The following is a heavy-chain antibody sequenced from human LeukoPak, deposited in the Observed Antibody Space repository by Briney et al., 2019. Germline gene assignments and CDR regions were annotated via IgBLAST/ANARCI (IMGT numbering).Heavy chain of an antibody. CDR2: IYYSGST. J-gene: IGHJ4*02. CDR1: GGSISSYY. D-gene: IGHD4-11*01. CDR3: ARDHQLYSNFY. Sequence: SETLSLTCTVSGGSISSYYWIWIRQPPGKGLEWIGTIYYSGSTYYNPSLKSRATISVDTSKNQFSLKLSSVTAADTAVYYCARDHQLYSNFYWGQGTLVTVSS. V-gene: IGHV4-59*12.